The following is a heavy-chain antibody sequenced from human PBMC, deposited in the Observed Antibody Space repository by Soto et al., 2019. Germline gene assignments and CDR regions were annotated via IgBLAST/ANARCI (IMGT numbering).Heavy chain of an antibody. V-gene: IGHV4-59*01. CDR2: ISYSGST. J-gene: IGHJ6*02. Sequence: ETLSLTCSVSGGSISSSFWSWIRQPPGKELEWIGYISYSGSTTYNPSLKSRITLSVDTSKNQFSLRVASVTAADTAVYYCXRGHRAMEYYYYYGMDVWGQGTTVTVSS. CDR1: GGSISSSF. CDR3: XRGHRAMEYYYYYGMDV. D-gene: IGHD5-18*01.